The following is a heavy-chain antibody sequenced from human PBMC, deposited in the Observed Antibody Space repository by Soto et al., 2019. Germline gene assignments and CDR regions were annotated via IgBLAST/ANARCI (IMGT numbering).Heavy chain of an antibody. V-gene: IGHV3-23*01. CDR2: ISGSGGST. J-gene: IGHJ6*02. CDR3: AKLLGVGYYYYDGMDV. CDR1: GFTFSSYA. Sequence: GGSLRLSCAASGFTFSSYAMSWVRQAPGKGLEWVSAISGSGGSTYYADSVKGRFTISRDNSKNTLYLQMNSLRAEDTAVYYCAKLLGVGYYYYDGMDVWGQGTTVTVSS. D-gene: IGHD3-16*01.